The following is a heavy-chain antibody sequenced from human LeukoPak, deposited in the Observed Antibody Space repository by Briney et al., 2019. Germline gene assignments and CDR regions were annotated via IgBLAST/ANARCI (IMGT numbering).Heavy chain of an antibody. CDR3: ARGPTISETGYFDY. CDR2: INHRGDT. CDR1: GGSFSAYY. Sequence: SGTLSLTCAVYGGSFSAYYWSWIRQSPGKGLEWIAEINHRGDTNYNPSVKSRVSISVDTSKNQFSLKVTSLTAADTAVYYCARGPTISETGYFDYWGQGTLVTVSS. D-gene: IGHD1-1*01. V-gene: IGHV4-34*01. J-gene: IGHJ4*03.